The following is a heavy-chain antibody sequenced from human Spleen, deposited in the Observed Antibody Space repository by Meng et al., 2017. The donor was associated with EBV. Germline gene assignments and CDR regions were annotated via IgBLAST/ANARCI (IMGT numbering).Heavy chain of an antibody. CDR1: GGTFSSYA. J-gene: IGHJ4*02. CDR3: ARYGGTPTYHIALTLDY. CDR2: IIPIFGTA. Sequence: QGRVVQLGGGGKKPGSSVKVSCKASGGTFSSYAISWVRQAPGQGLEWMGGIIPIFGTANYAQKFQGRVTITADESTSTAYMELSSLRSEDTAVYYCARYGGTPTYHIALTLDYWGQGTLVTVSS. D-gene: IGHD6-13*01. V-gene: IGHV1-69*01.